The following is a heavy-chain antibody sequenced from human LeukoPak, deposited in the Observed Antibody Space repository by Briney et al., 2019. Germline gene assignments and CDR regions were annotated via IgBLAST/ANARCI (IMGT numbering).Heavy chain of an antibody. J-gene: IGHJ4*02. Sequence: PGRSLRLSCAASGFTFSDYYMSWIRQPPGKGLEWIGYIYYSGDVNYNPSLKSRATISLDTSKNQFSLNLRSVTAADTAVYYCTKTARVPTDWGQGTLATVSS. D-gene: IGHD1-14*01. CDR1: GFTFSDYY. CDR3: TKTARVPTD. V-gene: IGHV4-59*01. CDR2: IYYSGDV.